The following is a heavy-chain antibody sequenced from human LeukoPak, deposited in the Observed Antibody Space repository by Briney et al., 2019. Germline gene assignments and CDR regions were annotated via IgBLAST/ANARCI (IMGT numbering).Heavy chain of an antibody. CDR3: ASVSVVPVAKMGLYFFDY. CDR1: GYSITSGHH. Sequence: SETLSLTCTVSGYSITSGHHWGWIRQPPGKGLEWIANIHHSGSTFYNPSLKSRVTISVDTSKNLFSLKLGSVTAADTAVYYCASVSVVPVAKMGLYFFDYWGPGDLVTVSS. J-gene: IGHJ4*02. CDR2: IHHSGST. D-gene: IGHD3-10*01. V-gene: IGHV4-38-2*02.